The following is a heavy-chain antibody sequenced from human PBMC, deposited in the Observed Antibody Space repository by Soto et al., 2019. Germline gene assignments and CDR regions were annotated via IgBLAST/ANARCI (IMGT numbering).Heavy chain of an antibody. CDR2: IYYSGST. CDR3: ARVSPSTVTIDY. V-gene: IGHV4-59*01. D-gene: IGHD4-17*01. CDR1: GGSISSYY. J-gene: IGHJ4*02. Sequence: SETLSLTCTVSGGSISSYYWSWIRQPPGKGLEWIGYIYYSGSTNYNPSLKSRVTISVDTSKNQFSLKLSSVTAADTAVYYCARVSPSTVTIDYWGQGTLVNVSS.